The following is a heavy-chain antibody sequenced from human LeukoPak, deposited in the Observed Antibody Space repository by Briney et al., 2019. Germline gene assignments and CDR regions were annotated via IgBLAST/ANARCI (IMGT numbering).Heavy chain of an antibody. CDR2: TYYGSKWYN. CDR1: GDSVSSSSAA. J-gene: IGHJ4*02. D-gene: IGHD1-26*01. CDR3: ARDDVREGATLDY. Sequence: SQTLSLTCAISGDSVSSSSAAWNWIRQSPSRGLEWLGRTYYGSKWYNDYAVSVKSRITINPDTSKNQFSLQLNSVTPEDTAVYYCARDDVREGATLDYWGQGTLVTVSS. V-gene: IGHV6-1*01.